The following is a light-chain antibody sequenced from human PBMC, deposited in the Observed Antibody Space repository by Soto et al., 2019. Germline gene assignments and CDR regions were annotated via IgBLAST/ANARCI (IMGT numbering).Light chain of an antibody. Sequence: QSALTQPASVSGSPGQSSTISCTGTSSDVGGYNYVSWYQQHPGKAPKLMIYDVSNRTSGVSNRFSGSKSGNTASLTISGLQAEDEADYYCSSYTSSSTLVFGGGTKVTVL. CDR3: SSYTSSSTLV. CDR2: DVS. J-gene: IGLJ2*01. V-gene: IGLV2-14*01. CDR1: SSDVGGYNY.